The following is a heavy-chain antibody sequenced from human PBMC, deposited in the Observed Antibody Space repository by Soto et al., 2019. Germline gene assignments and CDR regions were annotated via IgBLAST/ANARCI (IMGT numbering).Heavy chain of an antibody. J-gene: IGHJ4*02. CDR3: PASAY. CDR2: IYSGGTT. V-gene: IGHV3-53*01. CDR1: GFTVSSTNY. Sequence: EVQLVESGGGLIQPGGSLRLSCVVSGFTVSSTNYMSWVRQAPGKGLEWVSVIYSGGTTYYADSVKGRFTISRDNSKNPLYLQMTSLSAEHTPVYYSPASAYWAQGTLVTVSS.